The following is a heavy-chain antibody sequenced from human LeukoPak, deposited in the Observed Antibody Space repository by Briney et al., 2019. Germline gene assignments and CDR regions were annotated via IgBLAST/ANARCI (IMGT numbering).Heavy chain of an antibody. CDR3: AGSSGYYYIHLYYFDY. J-gene: IGHJ4*02. D-gene: IGHD3-22*01. CDR2: IYSGGST. V-gene: IGHV3-53*01. CDR1: GFTVSSNY. Sequence: GGSLTLSCAASGFTVSSNYMSWVRQAPGKGLEWVSVIYSGGSTYYADSVKGRFTISRDNSKNTLYLQMNSLRAEDTAVYYCAGSSGYYYIHLYYFDYWGQGTLVTVSS.